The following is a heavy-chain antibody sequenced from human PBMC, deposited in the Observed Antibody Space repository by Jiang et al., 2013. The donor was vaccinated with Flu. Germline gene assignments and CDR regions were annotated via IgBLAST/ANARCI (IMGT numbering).Heavy chain of an antibody. J-gene: IGHJ4*02. D-gene: IGHD6-6*01. CDR1: GGSISSSSYY. Sequence: LLKPSETLSLTCTVSGGSISSSSYYWGWIRQPPGKGLEWIGSIYYSGSTYYNPSLKSRATISVDTSKNQFSLKLSSVTAADTAVYYCARHVRRSSSSPKSTYFDYWGQGTLVTVSS. CDR3: ARHVRRSSSSPKSTYFDY. CDR2: IYYSGST. V-gene: IGHV4-39*01.